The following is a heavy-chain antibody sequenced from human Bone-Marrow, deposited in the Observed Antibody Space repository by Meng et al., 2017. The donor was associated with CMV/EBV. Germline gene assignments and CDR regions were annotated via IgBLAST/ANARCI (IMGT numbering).Heavy chain of an antibody. CDR2: IYYSGST. Sequence: SETLSLTCTVSGGSTSSYYWSWIRQPPGKGLEWIGYIYYSGSTNYNPSLKSRVTISVDTSKNQFSLKLTSVTAADTAVYFCARYCGGDCYSHSFDYWGQGTLVTGSS. V-gene: IGHV4-59*01. D-gene: IGHD2-21*01. CDR1: GGSTSSYY. J-gene: IGHJ4*02. CDR3: ARYCGGDCYSHSFDY.